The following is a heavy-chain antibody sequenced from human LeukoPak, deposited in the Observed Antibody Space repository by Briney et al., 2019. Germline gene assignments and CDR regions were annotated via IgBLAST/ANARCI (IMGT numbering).Heavy chain of an antibody. CDR2: INPNSGGT. D-gene: IGHD3-10*01. J-gene: IGHJ5*02. V-gene: IGHV1-2*02. CDR3: ARGGDVLLWFGDMNH. Sequence: ASVTVSCMASGYTFTRYYMHWVRQAPGQGLEWMGWINPNSGGTNYAQKFQGRVTMTRDTSISTAYMELSRLRSDGTAVYYCARGGDVLLWFGDMNHWGQGTLVTVSS. CDR1: GYTFTRYY.